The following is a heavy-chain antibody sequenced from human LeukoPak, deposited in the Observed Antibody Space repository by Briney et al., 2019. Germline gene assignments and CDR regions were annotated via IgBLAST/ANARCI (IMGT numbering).Heavy chain of an antibody. D-gene: IGHD5-24*01. CDR2: ISGSGGST. Sequence: PGGSLRLSCAASGFTFSSYAMSWVRQAPGKGLEWVSAISGSGGSTYYADSVKGRFTISRDNSKNTLYLQMNSLRAEDTAVYYCAKDAPLPAWGWMEMATIFSELFDYWGQGTLVTVSS. CDR3: AKDAPLPAWGWMEMATIFSELFDY. V-gene: IGHV3-23*01. CDR1: GFTFSSYA. J-gene: IGHJ4*02.